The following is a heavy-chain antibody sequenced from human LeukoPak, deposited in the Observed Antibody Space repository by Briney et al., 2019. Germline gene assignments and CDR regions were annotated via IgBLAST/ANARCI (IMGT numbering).Heavy chain of an antibody. Sequence: GASVMVSCKASGYTFTGYYMHWVRQAPGQGLEWMGWINPNSGGTNYAQKFQGRVTMTRDTSISTAYMELSRLRSDDTAVYYCARGVADYYYYGMDVWGQGTTVTVSS. CDR2: INPNSGGT. J-gene: IGHJ6*02. CDR1: GYTFTGYY. CDR3: ARGVADYYYYGMDV. D-gene: IGHD2-15*01. V-gene: IGHV1-2*02.